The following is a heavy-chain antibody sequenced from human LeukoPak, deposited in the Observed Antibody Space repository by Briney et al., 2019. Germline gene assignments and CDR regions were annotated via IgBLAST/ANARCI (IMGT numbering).Heavy chain of an antibody. CDR3: ARHARDHSSGWKEYAFDI. D-gene: IGHD6-19*01. J-gene: IGHJ3*02. CDR2: IYYSGST. V-gene: IGHV4-59*08. CDR1: GGSISGYY. Sequence: SETLSLTCTVSGGSISGYYWSWIRQPPGKGLEWIGYIYYSGSTNYNPSLKSRVTISVDTSKNQFSLKLSSVTAADTAVYYCARHARDHSSGWKEYAFDIWGQGTMVTVSS.